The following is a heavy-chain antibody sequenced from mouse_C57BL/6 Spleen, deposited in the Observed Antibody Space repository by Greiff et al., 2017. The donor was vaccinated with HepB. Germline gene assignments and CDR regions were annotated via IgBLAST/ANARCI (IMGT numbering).Heavy chain of an antibody. V-gene: IGHV2-2*01. CDR2: IWSGGST. Sequence: VKLVESGPGLVQPSQSLSITCTVSGFSLTSYGVHWVRQSPGKGLEWLGVIWSGGSTDYNAAFISRLSISKDNSKSQVFFKMNSLQADDTAIYYCASIGDAMDYWGQGTSVTVSS. J-gene: IGHJ4*01. CDR1: GFSLTSYG. CDR3: ASIGDAMDY. D-gene: IGHD3-1*01.